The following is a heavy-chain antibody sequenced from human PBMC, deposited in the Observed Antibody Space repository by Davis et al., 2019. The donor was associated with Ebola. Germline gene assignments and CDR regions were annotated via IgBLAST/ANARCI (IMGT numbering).Heavy chain of an antibody. J-gene: IGHJ5*02. V-gene: IGHV3-21*01. Sequence: GESLKISCAASGFTFSSYGMNWVRQAPGKGLEWVSSISSSSSYIYYADSVKGRFTISRDNAKNSLYLQMNSLRAEDTAVYYCARGSGQWLVRWFDPWGQGTLVTVSS. D-gene: IGHD6-19*01. CDR2: ISSSSSYI. CDR3: ARGSGQWLVRWFDP. CDR1: GFTFSSYG.